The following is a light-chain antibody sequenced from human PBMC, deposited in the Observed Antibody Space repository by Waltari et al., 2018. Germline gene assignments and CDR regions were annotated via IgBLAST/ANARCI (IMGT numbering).Light chain of an antibody. Sequence: QSALTQPASVSGSPGQSITISCTGTKSYLGYYNYVFWYQQYPGKAPKLMIFDVTSWPSGVSHRFSGSKSGNTASLTISGLQAEDEADYFCAAYTSTNTVIFGGGTKVTVL. V-gene: IGLV2-14*01. CDR3: AAYTSTNTVI. CDR1: KSYLGYYNY. CDR2: DVT. J-gene: IGLJ2*01.